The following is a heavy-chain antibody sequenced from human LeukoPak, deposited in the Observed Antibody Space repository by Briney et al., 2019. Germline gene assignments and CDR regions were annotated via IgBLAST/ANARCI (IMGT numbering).Heavy chain of an antibody. CDR2: IRYDGSNK. V-gene: IGHV3-30*02. J-gene: IGHJ4*02. CDR3: AKDPTVPAATFDY. Sequence: GGSLRLSCAASGFTFSSYGMHWVRQAPGKGLEWVAFIRYDGSNKYYADSVKGRFTISRDNSKNTLYLQMNSLRAEDTAVYYCAKDPTVPAATFDYWGQGTLVTVSS. D-gene: IGHD2-2*01. CDR1: GFTFSSYG.